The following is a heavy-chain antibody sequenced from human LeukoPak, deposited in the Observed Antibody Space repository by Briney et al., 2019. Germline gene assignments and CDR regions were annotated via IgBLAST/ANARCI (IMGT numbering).Heavy chain of an antibody. CDR2: ISSSSSYI. D-gene: IGHD3-3*01. Sequence: PGGSLRLSCAASGFTFSSYSMNWVRQAPGKGLEWVSSISSSSSYIYYADSVKGRFTISRDNAKNTLYLQMNSLRAEDTAVYYCAKAENYDFWSGYIGYWGQGTLVTVSS. V-gene: IGHV3-21*04. J-gene: IGHJ4*02. CDR3: AKAENYDFWSGYIGY. CDR1: GFTFSSYS.